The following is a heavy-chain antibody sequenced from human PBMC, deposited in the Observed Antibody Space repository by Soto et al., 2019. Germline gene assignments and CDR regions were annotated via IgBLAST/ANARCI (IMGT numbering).Heavy chain of an antibody. V-gene: IGHV3-23*01. CDR3: AKAIGTTVTTYYYYMDV. CDR2: ISGSGGST. J-gene: IGHJ6*03. CDR1: GFTFSSYA. Sequence: GGSLRLSCAASGFTFSSYAMSWVRQAPGKGLEWVSAISGSGGSTYYADSVKGRFTISRDNSKNTLYLQMNSLRAEDTAVYYCAKAIGTTVTTYYYYMDVWGKGTTVTVSS. D-gene: IGHD4-17*01.